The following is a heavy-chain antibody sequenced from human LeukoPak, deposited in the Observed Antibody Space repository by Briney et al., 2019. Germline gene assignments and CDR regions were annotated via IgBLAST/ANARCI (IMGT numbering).Heavy chain of an antibody. D-gene: IGHD3-16*02. CDR2: IKQDGSEK. J-gene: IGHJ4*02. CDR1: GFTFSSYW. Sequence: PGGSLRLSCAASGFTFSSYWMSWVRQAPGKGLEWVANIKQDGSEKYFVDSVKGRFTISRDNAKNSLYLQMTSLRAEDTAVYYCARVGGRYSPLGYWGQGTLVTVSS. V-gene: IGHV3-7*01. CDR3: ARVGGRYSPLGY.